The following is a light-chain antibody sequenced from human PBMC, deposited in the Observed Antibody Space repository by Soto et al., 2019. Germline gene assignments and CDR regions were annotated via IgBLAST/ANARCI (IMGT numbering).Light chain of an antibody. Sequence: DFQITHSPSTLSASVGDRVTITCRASQNIRSRLAWFQQKPGKAPKLLIYDAPSLESGVPQRFSGSGSGTEFTLTISSLQTDDFSTYYCQQYHSYWTLGQGTKVDIK. CDR2: DAP. CDR1: QNIRSR. CDR3: QQYHSYWT. V-gene: IGKV1-5*01. J-gene: IGKJ1*01.